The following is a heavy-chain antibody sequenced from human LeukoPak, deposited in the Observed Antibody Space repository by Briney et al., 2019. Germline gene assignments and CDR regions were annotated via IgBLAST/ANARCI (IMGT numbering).Heavy chain of an antibody. J-gene: IGHJ4*02. CDR1: GFTFSSYG. CDR3: ARGALGDYYDSSGYSFDD. CDR2: ISSRSSYK. D-gene: IGHD3-22*01. V-gene: IGHV3-21*06. Sequence: GGSLRLSCAASGFTFSSYGMNWVRQAPGKGLEWVSSISSRSSYKYYADSVKGRFTISRDNAKNSLYLQMNSLRAEDTAVYYCARGALGDYYDSSGYSFDDWGQRTLVTVSS.